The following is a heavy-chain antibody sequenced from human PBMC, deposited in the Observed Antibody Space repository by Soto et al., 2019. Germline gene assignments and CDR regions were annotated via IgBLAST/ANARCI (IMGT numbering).Heavy chain of an antibody. CDR2: IYYSGST. CDR1: GGSISSGGYY. Sequence: PSETLSLTCTVSGGSISSGGYYWSWIRQHPGKGLEWIGYIYYSGSTYYNPSLKSRVTISIDTSKNQFSLKVTSVTAADTAVYYCARSKVSGSGSYYAPDFYYCYGMDVWGQGTTVTVSS. CDR3: ARSKVSGSGSYYAPDFYYCYGMDV. J-gene: IGHJ6*02. V-gene: IGHV4-31*03. D-gene: IGHD3-10*01.